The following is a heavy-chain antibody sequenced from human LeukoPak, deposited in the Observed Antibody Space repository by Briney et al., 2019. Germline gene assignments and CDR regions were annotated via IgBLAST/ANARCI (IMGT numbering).Heavy chain of an antibody. Sequence: PSETLSLTCAVYGGPFSAYYWFWIRQPPGKGLEWIWEVTLSGSINYNTSPKSRITISVDTSKNQFSLRVTSVAAADRAVNYWARGRRSGLSGAVDHWGQGTLVTVSS. J-gene: IGHJ5*02. D-gene: IGHD6-19*01. CDR2: VTLSGSI. CDR1: GGPFSAYY. V-gene: IGHV4-34*01. CDR3: ARGRRSGLSGAVDH.